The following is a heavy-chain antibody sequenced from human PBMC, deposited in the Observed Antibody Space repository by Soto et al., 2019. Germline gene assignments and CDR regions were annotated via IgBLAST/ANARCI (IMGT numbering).Heavy chain of an antibody. CDR1: GFTFSSYA. J-gene: IGHJ4*02. CDR2: ISGSGGDT. D-gene: IGHD6-19*01. Sequence: PGGSLRLSCAASGFTFSSYAMSWVRQAPGKGLEWVSTISGSGGDTYYADIVKGRSAISRDISKNTLYLQMDGLRAEDTAVYYCAKDRDSGRYPDYWGQGTLVTVSS. V-gene: IGHV3-23*01. CDR3: AKDRDSGRYPDY.